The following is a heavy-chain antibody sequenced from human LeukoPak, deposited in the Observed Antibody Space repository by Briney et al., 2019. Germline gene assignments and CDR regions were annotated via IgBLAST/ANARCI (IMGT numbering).Heavy chain of an antibody. Sequence: GGSLRLSCAASGFTFSSYEMNWVRQAPGKGLEWVSYISSSGSTIYYADSVKGRFTISRDNAKTSLYLQMNSLRAEDTAVYYCARDLSGIAGCTYGRGIDYWGQGTLVTVSS. D-gene: IGHD6-13*01. CDR2: ISSSGSTI. J-gene: IGHJ4*02. CDR1: GFTFSSYE. CDR3: ARDLSGIAGCTYGRGIDY. V-gene: IGHV3-48*03.